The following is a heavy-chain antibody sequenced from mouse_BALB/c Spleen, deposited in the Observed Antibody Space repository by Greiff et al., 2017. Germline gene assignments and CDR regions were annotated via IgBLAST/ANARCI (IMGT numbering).Heavy chain of an antibody. CDR2: ISNGGGRT. Sequence: DVMLVESGGGLVQPGGSLKLSCAASGFTFSSYTMSWVRQTPEKRLEWVAYISNGGGRTYYPDTVKGRFTISRDNAKNTLYLQMSSLKSEDTAMYDCERQDYKYEFDYWGQGTTLTVSS. D-gene: IGHD2-14*01. CDR1: GFTFSSYT. V-gene: IGHV5-12-2*01. CDR3: ERQDYKYEFDY. J-gene: IGHJ2*01.